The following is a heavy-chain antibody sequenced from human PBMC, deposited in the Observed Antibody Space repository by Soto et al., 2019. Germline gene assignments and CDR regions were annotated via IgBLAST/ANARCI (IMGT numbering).Heavy chain of an antibody. CDR3: AKEYRYYYGSERLHYFDY. J-gene: IGHJ4*02. CDR2: ISYDGSNK. CDR1: GFTFSSYG. D-gene: IGHD3-10*01. V-gene: IGHV3-30*18. Sequence: SLRLSCAASGFTFSSYGMHWVRQAPGKGLEWVAVISYDGSNKYYADSVKGRFTISRDNSKNTLYLQMNSLRAEDTAVYYCAKEYRYYYGSERLHYFDYWGQGTLVTVSS.